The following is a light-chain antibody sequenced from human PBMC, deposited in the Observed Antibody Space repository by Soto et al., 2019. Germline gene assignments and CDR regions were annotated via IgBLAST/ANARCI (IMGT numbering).Light chain of an antibody. CDR1: SGSIASNY. J-gene: IGLJ2*01. CDR3: QSYDSSNHVV. V-gene: IGLV6-57*03. CDR2: EDN. Sequence: NFMLTQPHSVSESPGKTVTISCTRSSGSIASNYVQWYQQRPGSAPTTVIYEDNQRPSGVPDRFSGSIDSSSNSASHTISGLKTEDEADYYCQSYDSSNHVVFGGGTKLTVL.